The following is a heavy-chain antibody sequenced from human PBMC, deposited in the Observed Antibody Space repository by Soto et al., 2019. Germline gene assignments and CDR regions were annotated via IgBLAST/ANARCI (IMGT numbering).Heavy chain of an antibody. CDR2: ISGSGGST. CDR1: GFTFSSYA. D-gene: IGHD6-13*01. V-gene: IGHV3-23*01. Sequence: GGSLRLSCAASGFTFSSYAMSWVRQAPGKGLEWVSAISGSGGSTYYADSVKGRVTISRDNSKNTLYLQMNSLRAEDTAVYYWAKCLRAAAGYYYYYGMDVWGQGTTVTVSS. J-gene: IGHJ6*02. CDR3: AKCLRAAAGYYYYYGMDV.